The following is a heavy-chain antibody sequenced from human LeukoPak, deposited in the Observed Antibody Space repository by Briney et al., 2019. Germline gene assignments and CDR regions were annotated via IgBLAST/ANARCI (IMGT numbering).Heavy chain of an antibody. CDR1: GFTFISYD. D-gene: IGHD3-10*01. CDR3: ARRRYGSGSYSDAFDI. V-gene: IGHV3-13*04. CDR2: IDTAGGT. Sequence: PGGSLRLSCAASGFTFISYDMHWVRQPTGKGLEWVSGIDTAGGTYYAGSVKGRFTISRENAKNSLSLQMNSLRAGDTAVYYCARRRYGSGSYSDAFDIWGQGTMVTVSS. J-gene: IGHJ3*02.